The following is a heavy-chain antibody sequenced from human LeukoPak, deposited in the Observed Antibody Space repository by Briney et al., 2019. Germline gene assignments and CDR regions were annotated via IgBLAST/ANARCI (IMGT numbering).Heavy chain of an antibody. Sequence: GGSLRLSCAASGFIVTSNYMSWVRQAPGKGLEWVSGITGSSTWTYYADSVRGRFTISRDNSKNTLHLQMNNLTADDTAIYYCARELVSLGTGYFDLWGRGTLVTVSS. V-gene: IGHV3-53*01. J-gene: IGHJ2*01. CDR1: GFIVTSNY. CDR2: ITGSSTWT. D-gene: IGHD7-27*01. CDR3: ARELVSLGTGYFDL.